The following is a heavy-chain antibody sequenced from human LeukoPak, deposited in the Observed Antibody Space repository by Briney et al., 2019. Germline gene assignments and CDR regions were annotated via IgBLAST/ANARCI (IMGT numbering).Heavy chain of an antibody. CDR1: GYTLTDYY. CDR3: ARELGNIVVVPAAPRGFDP. V-gene: IGHV1-2*02. D-gene: IGHD2-2*01. Sequence: ASVNLSCKASGYTLTDYYMQWVRQAPGQGLEWMGRINPNSGATIYAQKFQGRVTMTTDTSINTAYMELTSLRSDDAAVYYCARELGNIVVVPAAPRGFDPWGQGTLVTVSS. CDR2: INPNSGAT. J-gene: IGHJ5*02.